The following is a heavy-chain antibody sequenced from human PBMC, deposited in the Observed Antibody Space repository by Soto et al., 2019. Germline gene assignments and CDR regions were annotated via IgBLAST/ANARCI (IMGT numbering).Heavy chain of an antibody. D-gene: IGHD5-18*01. CDR1: GFTFSNAW. Sequence: GGSLRLSCAASGFTFSNAWMSWVRQAPGKGLEWVGRIKSKTDGRTTDYAAPVKGRFTISRDDSKNTLYLQMNSLKTEDTAVYYCTTDRVDTAMDDAFDIWGQGTMVTVS. V-gene: IGHV3-15*01. CDR3: TTDRVDTAMDDAFDI. CDR2: IKSKTDGRTT. J-gene: IGHJ3*02.